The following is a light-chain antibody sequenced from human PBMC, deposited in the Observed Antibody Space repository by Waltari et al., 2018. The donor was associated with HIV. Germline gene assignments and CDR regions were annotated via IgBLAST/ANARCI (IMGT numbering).Light chain of an antibody. CDR1: NIGSKS. Sequence: SYVLTQPPSVSVAPGQTARITCGGNNIGSKSVHWYRQKPGQAPVVVVYHDSGRPSGFPGRFSGSNSGNTATLTLSRVEAGDEADYYCQVWDSSSHHWVFGGGTKLTVL. J-gene: IGLJ3*02. CDR2: HDS. CDR3: QVWDSSSHHWV. V-gene: IGLV3-21*02.